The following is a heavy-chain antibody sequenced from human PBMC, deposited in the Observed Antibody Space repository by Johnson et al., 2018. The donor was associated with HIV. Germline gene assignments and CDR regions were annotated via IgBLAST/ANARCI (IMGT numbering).Heavy chain of an antibody. CDR3: AGDEWELDAFDI. V-gene: IGHV3-7*01. CDR2: IKHDGSEK. J-gene: IGHJ3*02. D-gene: IGHD1-26*01. CDR1: GFIFSSYW. Sequence: VQLVESGGGLVQPGGSLRLSCAASGFIFSSYWMSWVRQAPGNGLEWVANIKHDGSEKYYVDSVNGRFTISRDNAKNSLYLQMNSLRAEDTAVYDCAGDEWELDAFDIWGQGTMVTVSS.